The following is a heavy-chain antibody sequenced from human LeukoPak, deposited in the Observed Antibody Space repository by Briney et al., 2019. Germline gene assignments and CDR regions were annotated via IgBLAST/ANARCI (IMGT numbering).Heavy chain of an antibody. V-gene: IGHV3-23*01. Sequence: GGSLRLSCAASGFTFSSYEMNWVRQAPGKGLEWVSAISGSGGSTYYADSVKGRFTISRDNSKSTLYLQMNSLRAEDTAVYYCAKDAIGTDSITMIAHDPWGQGTLVTVSS. CDR3: AKDAIGTDSITMIAHDP. D-gene: IGHD3-22*01. CDR2: ISGSGGST. J-gene: IGHJ5*02. CDR1: GFTFSSYE.